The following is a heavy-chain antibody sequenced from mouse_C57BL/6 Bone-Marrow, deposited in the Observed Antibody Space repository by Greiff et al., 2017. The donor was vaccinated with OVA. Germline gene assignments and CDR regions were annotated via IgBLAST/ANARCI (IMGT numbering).Heavy chain of an antibody. CDR1: GYTFTSYW. Sequence: QVQLKQSGAELVKPGASVKLSCKASGYTFTSYWMHWVKQRPGQGLEWIGMIHPNSGSTNYNEKFKSKATLTVDKSSSTAYMQLSSLTSEDSAVYYCAPIYYDYDGGASYWGQGTLVTVSA. V-gene: IGHV1-64*01. D-gene: IGHD2-4*01. CDR2: IHPNSGST. CDR3: APIYYDYDGGASY. J-gene: IGHJ3*01.